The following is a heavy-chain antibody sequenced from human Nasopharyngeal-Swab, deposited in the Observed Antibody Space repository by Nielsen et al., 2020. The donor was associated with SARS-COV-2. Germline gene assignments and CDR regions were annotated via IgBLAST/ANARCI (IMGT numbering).Heavy chain of an antibody. D-gene: IGHD6-6*01. CDR3: ARGIAARSWFDP. Sequence: SVKVSCKASGGTFSSYAISWVRQAPGQGLEWMGGITPIFGTANYAQKFQGRVTITADESTSTAYMELSSLRSEDTAVYYCARGIAARSWFDPWGQGTLVTVSS. CDR1: GGTFSSYA. CDR2: ITPIFGTA. V-gene: IGHV1-69*13. J-gene: IGHJ5*02.